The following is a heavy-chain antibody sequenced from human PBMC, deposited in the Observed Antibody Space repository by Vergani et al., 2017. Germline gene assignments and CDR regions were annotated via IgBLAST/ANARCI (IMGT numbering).Heavy chain of an antibody. V-gene: IGHV4-34*01. CDR2: INHSGST. D-gene: IGHD1-14*01. J-gene: IGHJ6*02. Sequence: QVQLQQWGAGLLKPSETLSLTCAVYGGSFSGYYWSWIRQPPGKGLEWIGEINHSGSTNYNPSLRSRVTISVDTSKNQFSLKLSSVTAADTAVYYCARRAKPSATTGVMDVWGQGTTVTGSS. CDR1: GGSFSGYY. CDR3: ARRAKPSATTGVMDV.